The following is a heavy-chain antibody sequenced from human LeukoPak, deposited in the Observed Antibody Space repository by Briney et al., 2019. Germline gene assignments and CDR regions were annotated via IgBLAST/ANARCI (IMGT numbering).Heavy chain of an antibody. CDR1: GFIFSTSW. CDR3: ARGITSGPRRYDVRNFDY. CDR2: INLDGSEK. V-gene: IGHV3-7*01. Sequence: PGGSLRLSCTASGFIFSTSWMTWVRQAPGKGLEWVANINLDGSEKYYVDSVKGRFTISRDNVKNSLYLQMNSLRAEDTAVYYCARGITSGPRRYDVRNFDYWGQGTPVTVSS. D-gene: IGHD3-3*01. J-gene: IGHJ4*02.